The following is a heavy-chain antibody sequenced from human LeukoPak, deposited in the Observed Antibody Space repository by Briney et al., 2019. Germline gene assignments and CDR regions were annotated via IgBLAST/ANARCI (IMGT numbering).Heavy chain of an antibody. J-gene: IGHJ4*02. Sequence: GASVKVSXKASGYTFSNYGISWVRQAPGQGLEWMGWISAYNVNTNFAQKLQGRVTMTTDTSTNTAYMELRSLRSDDTAVYYCASWAGYCASNNCYATSLDYWGQGTLVTVSA. V-gene: IGHV1-18*01. CDR3: ASWAGYCASNNCYATSLDY. D-gene: IGHD2-2*01. CDR1: GYTFSNYG. CDR2: ISAYNVNT.